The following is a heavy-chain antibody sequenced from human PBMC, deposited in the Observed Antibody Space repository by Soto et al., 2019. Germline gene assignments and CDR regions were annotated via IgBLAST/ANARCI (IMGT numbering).Heavy chain of an antibody. CDR1: GGSISSYY. CDR2: IYYSGST. CDR3: ARLLLPYYYYYYMDV. Sequence: SETLSLTCTVSGGSISSYYWSWIRQPPGKGLEWIGYIYYSGSTNYNPSLKSRVTITVEKSKKQFSLKLSFVTAAYTAVYYFARLLLPYYYYYYMDVWGKGTTVTVSS. D-gene: IGHD2-15*01. J-gene: IGHJ6*03. V-gene: IGHV4-59*08.